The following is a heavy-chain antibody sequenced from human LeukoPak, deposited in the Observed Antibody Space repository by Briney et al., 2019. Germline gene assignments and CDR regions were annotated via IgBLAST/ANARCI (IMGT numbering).Heavy chain of an antibody. V-gene: IGHV3-23*01. Sequence: GGTLRLSCAASGFTFSSFGMTWVRQAPGKGLESVSAISDSGSRPFYADSVKGRFTISRDNSKNTLYLQMNSLRADDTAVYYCARYYRLDYWGQGTLVTVSS. D-gene: IGHD2-15*01. J-gene: IGHJ4*02. CDR2: ISDSGSRP. CDR1: GFTFSSFG. CDR3: ARYYRLDY.